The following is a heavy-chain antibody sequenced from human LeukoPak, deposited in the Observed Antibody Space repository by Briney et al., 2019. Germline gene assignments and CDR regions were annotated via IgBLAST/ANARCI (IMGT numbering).Heavy chain of an antibody. V-gene: IGHV1-2*02. CDR1: GYTFTGYY. CDR2: INPNSGGT. D-gene: IGHD3-9*01. J-gene: IGHJ3*02. Sequence: ASVKVSCKASGYTFTGYYMHWVRQAPGQGLEWMGWINPNSGGTNYAQKFQGRVTMTRDTSISTAYMELSGLRSDDTAVYYCARWGGDILTGYESLDAFDIWGQETMVTVSS. CDR3: ARWGGDILTGYESLDAFDI.